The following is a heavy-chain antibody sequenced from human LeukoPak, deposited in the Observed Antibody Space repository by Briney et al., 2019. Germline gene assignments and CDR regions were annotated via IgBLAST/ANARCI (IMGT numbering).Heavy chain of an antibody. CDR2: ISYDGSNK. CDR1: GFTFSTYA. Sequence: GGSLRLSCAASGFTFSTYAMHWVRQGPGKGLEWVAVISYDGSNKHYADSVKGRFTISRDNSKNTLYLQMSSLSAEDTAVYYCARTTTPHYYGSGSYALGYWGQGTLVTVPS. D-gene: IGHD3-10*01. V-gene: IGHV3-30-3*01. CDR3: ARTTTPHYYGSGSYALGY. J-gene: IGHJ4*02.